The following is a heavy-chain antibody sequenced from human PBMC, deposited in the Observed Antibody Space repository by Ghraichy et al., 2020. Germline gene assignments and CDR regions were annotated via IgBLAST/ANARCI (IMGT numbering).Heavy chain of an antibody. CDR3: ASIYYYLF. V-gene: IGHV3-53*01. CDR1: GFTVSSNY. Sequence: GGSLRLSCAASGFTVSSNYMSWVRQAPGKGLEWVSVINSGGSTYYADSVKGRFNISRDNSKNTLYLQMNSLGAEDTAVYYCASIYYYLFWGQGTLVTVSS. CDR2: INSGGST. D-gene: IGHD3-22*01. J-gene: IGHJ4*02.